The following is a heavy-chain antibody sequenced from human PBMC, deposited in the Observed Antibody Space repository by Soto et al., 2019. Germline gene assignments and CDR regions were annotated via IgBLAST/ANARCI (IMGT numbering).Heavy chain of an antibody. V-gene: IGHV4-34*01. CDR3: ARVHIGQFDY. J-gene: IGHJ4*02. D-gene: IGHD2-21*01. CDR1: GGSFSGYY. Sequence: SETLSLTCAVYGGSFSGYYWSWIRQPPGKGLEWIGEINHSGSTNYNPSLKSRVTISVDTSKNQFSLKLSSVTAADTAVYYCARVHIGQFDYWGQGTLVTVSS. CDR2: INHSGST.